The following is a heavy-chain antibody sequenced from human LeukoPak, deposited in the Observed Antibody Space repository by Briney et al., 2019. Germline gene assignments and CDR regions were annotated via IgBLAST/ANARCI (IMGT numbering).Heavy chain of an antibody. CDR3: AREPEYPYNWFDP. CDR1: RGTFSSYA. J-gene: IGHJ5*02. V-gene: IGHV1-69*01. D-gene: IGHD2-2*01. Sequence: ASVTVSCKASRGTFSSYAISWVRQAPGQGLEWMGGIIPIFGTANYAQKFQGRVTITADESTSTAYMELSSLRSEDTAVYYCAREPEYPYNWFDPWGQGTLVTVSS. CDR2: IIPIFGTA.